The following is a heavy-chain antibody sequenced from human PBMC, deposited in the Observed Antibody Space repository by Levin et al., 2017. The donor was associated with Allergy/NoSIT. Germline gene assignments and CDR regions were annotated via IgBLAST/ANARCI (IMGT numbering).Heavy chain of an antibody. V-gene: IGHV3-23*01. CDR2: ISGSGGST. CDR3: AKGSTGFRPYYFDY. CDR1: GFTFSSYA. J-gene: IGHJ4*02. D-gene: IGHD3-9*01. Sequence: GGSLRLSCAASGFTFSSYAMSWVRQAPGKGLDWVSAISGSGGSTYHGDSVEGRFTISRDNSKNMLYLQMSGLRAEDTAIYYCAKGSTGFRPYYFDYWGQGTLVTVSS.